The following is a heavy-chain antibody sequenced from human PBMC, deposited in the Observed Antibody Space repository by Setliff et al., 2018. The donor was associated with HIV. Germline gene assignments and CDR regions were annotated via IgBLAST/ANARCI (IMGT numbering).Heavy chain of an antibody. V-gene: IGHV4-34*01. Sequence: SETLSLTCAVYGGSGGSFSGWYWTWIRLIPGKGLEWIGEIEYGGSTTYNPSLESRVTISVDTSKTQFSLKLSDVTVADTGIYYCARGPARRYRFSTVYGLWGPGTRVTVS. D-gene: IGHD2-2*01. J-gene: IGHJ3*01. CDR2: IEYGGST. CDR1: GGSGGSFSGWY. CDR3: ARGPARRYRFSTVYGL.